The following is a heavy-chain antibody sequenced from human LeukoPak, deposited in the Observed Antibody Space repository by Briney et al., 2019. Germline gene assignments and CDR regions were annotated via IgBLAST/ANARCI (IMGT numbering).Heavy chain of an antibody. Sequence: GGFLRLSCAASGFTFSSYSLNWVRQAPGKGLEWVSYISGSSSSIYYADSAKGRFTISRDNAKNSLYLQMNSMRDEDTAVYHCARTKEPRYCSRTSCYAFDYWGQGTLVTVSS. CDR3: ARTKEPRYCSRTSCYAFDY. CDR1: GFTFSSYS. CDR2: ISGSSSSI. V-gene: IGHV3-48*02. D-gene: IGHD2-2*01. J-gene: IGHJ4*02.